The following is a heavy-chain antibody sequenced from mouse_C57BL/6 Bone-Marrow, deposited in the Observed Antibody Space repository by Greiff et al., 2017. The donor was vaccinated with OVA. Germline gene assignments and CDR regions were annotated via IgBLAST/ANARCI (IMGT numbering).Heavy chain of an antibody. CDR3: TTYRY. V-gene: IGHV14-4*01. Sequence: VTLKVSGAELVRPGASVKLSCTASGFNIKDDYMHWVKERPEQGLEWIGWIDPENGDTEYASKFQGKATITADTSSKTVYLHLSSLTSEDTAVYYCTTYRYWGQGTTLTVSS. CDR1: GFNIKDDY. CDR2: IDPENGDT. J-gene: IGHJ2*01.